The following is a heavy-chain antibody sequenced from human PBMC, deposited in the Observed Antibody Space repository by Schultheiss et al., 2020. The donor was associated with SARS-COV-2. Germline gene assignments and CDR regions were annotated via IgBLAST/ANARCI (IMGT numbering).Heavy chain of an antibody. V-gene: IGHV4-34*01. D-gene: IGHD6-13*01. CDR1: GGSFSGYY. CDR3: ARRSGIAAAGTDHFDY. J-gene: IGHJ4*02. CDR2: INHSGST. Sequence: SQTLSLTCAVYGGSFSGYYWSWIRQPPGKGLEWIGEINHSGSTNYDPSLKSRVTISVDTSKNQFSLKLSSVTAADTAVYYCARRSGIAAAGTDHFDYWGQGTLVTVSS.